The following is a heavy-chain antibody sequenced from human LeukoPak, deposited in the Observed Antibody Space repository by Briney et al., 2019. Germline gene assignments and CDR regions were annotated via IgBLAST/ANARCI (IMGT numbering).Heavy chain of an antibody. CDR3: QAMVRGVIISY. CDR2: MNPNSGNT. Sequence: GASVKVSCKASGHTFTSYDINWVRQATGQGLEWMGWMNPNSGNTGYAQKFQGRVTMTRNTSISTAYMELSSLRSEDTAVYYCQAMVRGVIISYWGQGTLVTVSS. CDR1: GHTFTSYD. D-gene: IGHD3-10*01. J-gene: IGHJ4*02. V-gene: IGHV1-8*01.